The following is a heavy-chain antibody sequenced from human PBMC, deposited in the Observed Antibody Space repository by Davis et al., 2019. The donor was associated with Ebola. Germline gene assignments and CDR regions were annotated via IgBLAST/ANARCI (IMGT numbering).Heavy chain of an antibody. CDR1: GFTFSGHW. Sequence: PGGSLRLSCAASGFTFSGHWMHWVRQAPGKGLVWVSQIKSDGSSATYADSVKGRFTISRDNAKNTRYLQMNSLRAEDTAVYYCGSPVVAWGQGTLVTVSS. CDR2: IKSDGSSA. J-gene: IGHJ4*02. CDR3: GSPVVA. V-gene: IGHV3-74*01. D-gene: IGHD2-15*01.